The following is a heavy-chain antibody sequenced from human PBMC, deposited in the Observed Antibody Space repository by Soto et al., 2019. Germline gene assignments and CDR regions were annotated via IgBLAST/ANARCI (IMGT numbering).Heavy chain of an antibody. CDR2: IYYSGST. CDR1: GGSISSYY. J-gene: IGHJ4*02. Sequence: PSETLSLTCTVSGGSISSYYWSWIRQPPGKGLEWIGYIYYSGSTNYNPSLKSRVTISVDTSKNQCSPKLSSVTAADTAVYYCARGDYYFDYWGQGTLVTVSS. CDR3: ARGDYYFDY. V-gene: IGHV4-59*01.